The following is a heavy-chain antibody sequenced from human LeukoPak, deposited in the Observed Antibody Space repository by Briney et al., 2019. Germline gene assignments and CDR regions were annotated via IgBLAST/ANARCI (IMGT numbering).Heavy chain of an antibody. J-gene: IGHJ3*01. CDR2: ISGSGGST. D-gene: IGHD3-22*01. CDR3: AKLNYYDSSGYH. CDR1: GFTVSSNY. V-gene: IGHV3-23*01. Sequence: PGGSLRLSCAASGFTVSSNYMSWVRQAPGKGLEWVSAISGSGGSTYYADSVKGRFTISRDNSKNTLYLQMNSLRAEDTAVYYCAKLNYYDSSGYHWGQGTMVTVSS.